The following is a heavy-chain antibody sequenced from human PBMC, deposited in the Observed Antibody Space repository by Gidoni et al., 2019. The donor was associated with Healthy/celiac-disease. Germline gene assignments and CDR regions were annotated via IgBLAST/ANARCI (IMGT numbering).Heavy chain of an antibody. CDR3: AKDDYYYDSSGYLAVPGD. CDR2: ISGSGGST. D-gene: IGHD3-22*01. CDR1: GFTFSNYA. J-gene: IGHJ4*02. Sequence: EVQLLESGGGLVQPGGSLRLSCAASGFTFSNYAMSGVRQAPGKGLEWVSAISGSGGSTYYADSVKGRFTISRDNSKNTLYVQMNSLRAEDTAVYYCAKDDYYYDSSGYLAVPGDWGQGTLVTVSS. V-gene: IGHV3-23*01.